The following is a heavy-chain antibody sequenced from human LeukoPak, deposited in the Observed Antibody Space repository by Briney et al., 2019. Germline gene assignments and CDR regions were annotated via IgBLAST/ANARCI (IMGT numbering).Heavy chain of an antibody. V-gene: IGHV3-53*01. CDR2: FYKGDST. CDR3: AREVVSSPSYFDS. J-gene: IGHJ4*02. CDR1: GFTVSSSY. Sequence: GGSLRLSCAASGFTVSSSYMYWVRQAPGKGLEWVSFFYKGDSTYYAESVRGRFTISRDNSKNTLYLLMNSLIPEDTAVYYCAREVVSSPSYFDSWGQGTLVTVSS. D-gene: IGHD2-15*01.